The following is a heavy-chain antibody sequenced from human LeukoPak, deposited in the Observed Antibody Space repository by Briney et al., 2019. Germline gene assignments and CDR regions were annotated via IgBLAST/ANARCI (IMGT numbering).Heavy chain of an antibody. D-gene: IGHD4-11*01. CDR2: IRYDGSNK. Sequence: GGSLRLSCAASGFTFSSYGMHWVRQAPGKGLEWVAFIRYDGSNKYYADSVKGRFTISRDNSKNTLYLQMNSLRAEDTALYYCAKAMTTVTNWFDPWGQGTLVTVSS. V-gene: IGHV3-30*02. CDR3: AKAMTTVTNWFDP. J-gene: IGHJ5*02. CDR1: GFTFSSYG.